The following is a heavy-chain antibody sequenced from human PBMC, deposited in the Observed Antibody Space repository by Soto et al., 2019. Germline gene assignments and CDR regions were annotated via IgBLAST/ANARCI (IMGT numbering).Heavy chain of an antibody. CDR2: ISSRDTFI. V-gene: IGHV3-21*06. Sequence: PGGSLRLSCAASGFNFGDYSMNWVRQAPGKGLDWVASISSRDTFIQYGDSVRGRFTISRDNARSTLYLHLNDVRADDTAVYYCARRENETTSYYWLHWGRGTLVTVSS. J-gene: IGHJ4*02. CDR1: GFNFGDYS. CDR3: ARRENETTSYYWLH. D-gene: IGHD3-22*01.